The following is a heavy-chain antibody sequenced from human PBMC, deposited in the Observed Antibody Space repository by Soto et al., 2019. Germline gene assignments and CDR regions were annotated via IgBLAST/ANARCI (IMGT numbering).Heavy chain of an antibody. Sequence: GGSLRLSCVTSGFTFSSHAMSWVRQAPGKGLDWVSSISGSGDYTYYVDSVKGRFTISRDNSKNTLFLQMNSLRAEDTAVYYCAKRGCSSGWYADYWGQGTPVTVSS. D-gene: IGHD6-19*01. CDR3: AKRGCSSGWYADY. CDR1: GFTFSSHA. CDR2: ISGSGDYT. J-gene: IGHJ4*02. V-gene: IGHV3-23*01.